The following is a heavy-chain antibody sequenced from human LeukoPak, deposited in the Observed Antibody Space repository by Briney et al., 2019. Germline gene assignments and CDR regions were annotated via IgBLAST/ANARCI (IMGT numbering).Heavy chain of an antibody. J-gene: IGHJ4*02. CDR1: GGSISSYY. CDR3: ARQRRHYYDSSGYYPNHFDY. Sequence: SETLSLTCTVSGGSISSYYWSWIRQPPGKGLEWIGEINHSGSTNYNPSLKSRVTISVDTSKNQFSLKLSSVTAADTAVYYCARQRRHYYDSSGYYPNHFDYWGQGTLVTVSS. V-gene: IGHV4-34*01. D-gene: IGHD3-22*01. CDR2: INHSGST.